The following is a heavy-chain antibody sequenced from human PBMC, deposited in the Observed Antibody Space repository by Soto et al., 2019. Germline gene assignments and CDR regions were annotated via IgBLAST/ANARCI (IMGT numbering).Heavy chain of an antibody. CDR1: GGSFSGYY. Sequence: NPSETLSLTCAVYGGSFSGYYWSWIRQPPGKRLEWIGEINHSGSTNYNPSLKSRVPISVDTSKNQFSLKLSSVNAADTAVYYCARGLGDVWYDAFDIWGQGTMVTVSS. J-gene: IGHJ3*02. D-gene: IGHD2-21*02. CDR3: ARGLGDVWYDAFDI. V-gene: IGHV4-34*01. CDR2: INHSGST.